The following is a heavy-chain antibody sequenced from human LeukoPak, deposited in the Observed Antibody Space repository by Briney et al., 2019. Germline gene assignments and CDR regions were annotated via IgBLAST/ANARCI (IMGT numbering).Heavy chain of an antibody. V-gene: IGHV3-30-3*01. Sequence: TGGSLRLSCAASGFTFSSYAMHWVRQAPGKGLEWVAVISYDGSNKYYADSVKGRFTISRDNSKNTLYLQMNSLRAEDTAVYYCASEDDYYFDYWGQGTLVTVSS. CDR2: ISYDGSNK. CDR3: ASEDDYYFDY. J-gene: IGHJ4*02. D-gene: IGHD2-21*02. CDR1: GFTFSSYA.